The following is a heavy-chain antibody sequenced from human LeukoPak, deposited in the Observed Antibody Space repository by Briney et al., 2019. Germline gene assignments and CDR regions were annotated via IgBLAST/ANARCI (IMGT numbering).Heavy chain of an antibody. V-gene: IGHV3-11*01. CDR3: QTYYDFWSGYYTRDY. J-gene: IGHJ4*02. CDR2: ISSSGSTT. D-gene: IGHD3-3*01. CDR1: GFTFSDYY. Sequence: GGSLRLSCAASGFTFSDYYMSWLRQAPGKGLEWVSYISSSGSTTYYADSVKGRFTISRDNSKNTLYLQMNSLRAEDTAVYYCQTYYDFWSGYYTRDYWGQGTLVTVSS.